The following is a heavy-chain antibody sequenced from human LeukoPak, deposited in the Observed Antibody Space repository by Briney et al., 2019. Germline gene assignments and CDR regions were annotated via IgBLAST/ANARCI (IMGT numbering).Heavy chain of an antibody. V-gene: IGHV1-18*01. CDR1: GYTFTNYG. Sequence: ASVKVSCKASGYTFTNYGISWVRQAPGQGLEWMGWISAYNGNTNYAQKLQGRVTMTTDTSTSTAYMELRSPRSDDTAVYYCARAYSSGWYLDYWGQGTLVTVSS. CDR3: ARAYSSGWYLDY. CDR2: ISAYNGNT. D-gene: IGHD6-19*01. J-gene: IGHJ4*02.